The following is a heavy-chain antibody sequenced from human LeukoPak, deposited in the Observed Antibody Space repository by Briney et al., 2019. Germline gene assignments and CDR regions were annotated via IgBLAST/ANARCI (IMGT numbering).Heavy chain of an antibody. V-gene: IGHV3-48*01. CDR2: ISSSGSSI. CDR1: GFPFSSYS. D-gene: IGHD2-15*01. Sequence: PGGSLRLSCVGSGFPFSSYSMIWVRQAPGKGLEWVSYISSSGSSIYFVDSVKGRFTVSRDNAKNSLFLQMNSPRVEDTSTYFCARVEGSYFDYWGQGALVTVSS. J-gene: IGHJ4*02. CDR3: ARVEGSYFDY.